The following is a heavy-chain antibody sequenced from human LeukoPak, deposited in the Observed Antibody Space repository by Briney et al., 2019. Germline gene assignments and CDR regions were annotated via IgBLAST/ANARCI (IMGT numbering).Heavy chain of an antibody. J-gene: IGHJ5*02. D-gene: IGHD3-3*01. Sequence: GGSLRLSCAASGLTFSNYWMHWVRQAPGKGLVWVSRITSDGSSTTYADSVKGRFTISRDNAKNTLYLQMNSLRAEDTAVYYCAKAEDYDFWSGYYKNWFDPWGQGTLVTVSS. CDR1: GLTFSNYW. CDR3: AKAEDYDFWSGYYKNWFDP. V-gene: IGHV3-74*01. CDR2: ITSDGSST.